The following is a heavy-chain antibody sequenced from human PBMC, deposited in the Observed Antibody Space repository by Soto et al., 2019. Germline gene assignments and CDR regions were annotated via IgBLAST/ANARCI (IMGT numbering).Heavy chain of an antibody. V-gene: IGHV4-31*03. CDR3: ARDPLQNSDYGDYSRGDY. D-gene: IGHD4-17*01. CDR2: IYYSGST. CDR1: GGSISSGGYY. J-gene: IGHJ4*02. Sequence: SETLSLTCTVSGGSISSGGYYWSWIRQHPGKGLEWIGYIYYSGSTYYNPSLKSRVTISVDTSKNQFSLKLSSVTAADTAVYYCARDPLQNSDYGDYSRGDYWGQGTLVTVSS.